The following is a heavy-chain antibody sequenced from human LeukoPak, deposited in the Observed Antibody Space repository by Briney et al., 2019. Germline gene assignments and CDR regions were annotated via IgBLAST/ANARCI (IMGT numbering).Heavy chain of an antibody. J-gene: IGHJ4*02. D-gene: IGHD2-15*01. CDR2: IYYDGST. CDR3: ARRGYCSGNSCYLFDY. V-gene: IGHV4-59*08. Sequence: SETLSLTCTVSGGSISNYYWSWIRRPPGKGLEYIGHIYYDGSTNYSPSLKSRLTISVDTSKNQFSLKLTSVTAADTAVYYCARRGYCSGNSCYLFDYWGQGTLVTVSS. CDR1: GGSISNYY.